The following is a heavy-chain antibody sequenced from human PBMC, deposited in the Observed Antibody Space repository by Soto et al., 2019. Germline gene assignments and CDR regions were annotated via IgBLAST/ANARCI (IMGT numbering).Heavy chain of an antibody. D-gene: IGHD2-15*01. V-gene: IGHV4-34*01. CDR3: ARQDCSGGSCYSFN. J-gene: IGHJ4*02. CDR2: INHSGST. Sequence: SETLSLTCAVYGGSFSGYYWSWIRQPPGKGLECIGEINHSGSTNYNPSLKSRVTISVDTSKNQFSLKLSSVTAADTAVYYCARQDCSGGSCYSFNWGQGTLVTVSS. CDR1: GGSFSGYY.